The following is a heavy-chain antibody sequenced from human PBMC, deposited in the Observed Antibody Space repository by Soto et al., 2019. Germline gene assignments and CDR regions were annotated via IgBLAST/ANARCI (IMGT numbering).Heavy chain of an antibody. Sequence: QVQLVQSGAEVKKPGASVKVSCKASGYTFTSYGISWVRQAPGQGLEWRGWISAYNGNTNYAQKLQGRVTMTTDTSTSTAYMELRSLRSDDTAVYYCAREVVVVPAAPWGHLDVWGKGTTVTVSS. J-gene: IGHJ6*04. CDR3: AREVVVVPAAPWGHLDV. CDR1: GYTFTSYG. D-gene: IGHD2-2*01. V-gene: IGHV1-18*01. CDR2: ISAYNGNT.